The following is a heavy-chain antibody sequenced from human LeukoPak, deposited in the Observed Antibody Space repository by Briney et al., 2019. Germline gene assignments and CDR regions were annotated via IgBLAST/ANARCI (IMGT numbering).Heavy chain of an antibody. CDR2: INHSGST. J-gene: IGHJ6*02. CDR3: ARGEGWFGYYYYGMDV. CDR1: GGSFSGYY. D-gene: IGHD3-10*01. V-gene: IGHV4-34*01. Sequence: PSETLSLTCAVYGGSFSGYYWSWIRQPPGKGLEWIGEINHSGSTNYNPSLKSRVTISVDTSKNQFSLKLSSVSAAGTAVYYCARGEGWFGYYYYGMDVWGQGTTVTVSS.